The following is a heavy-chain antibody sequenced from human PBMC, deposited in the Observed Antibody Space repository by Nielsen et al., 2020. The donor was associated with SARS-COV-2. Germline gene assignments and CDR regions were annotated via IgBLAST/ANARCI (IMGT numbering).Heavy chain of an antibody. J-gene: IGHJ5*02. CDR2: IKQDGSEK. D-gene: IGHD3-3*01. Sequence: GGSLTLSCAASGFTFSSYWMSWVRQAPGKGLEWVANIKQDGSEKYYVDSVKGRFTISRDNAKNSLYLQMNSLRAEDTAVYYCARENYITNFGVVIIRWFDPWGQGTLVTVSS. V-gene: IGHV3-7*01. CDR3: ARENYITNFGVVIIRWFDP. CDR1: GFTFSSYW.